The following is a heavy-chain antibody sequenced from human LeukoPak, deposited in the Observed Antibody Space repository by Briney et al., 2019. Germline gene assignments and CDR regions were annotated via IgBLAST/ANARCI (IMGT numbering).Heavy chain of an antibody. CDR1: GGSISSGSYS. V-gene: IGHV4-61*02. CDR2: IYTSGST. Sequence: RPSETLSLTCTVSGGSISSGSYSWSWIRQPAGKGLEWIGRIYTSGSTNYNPSLKSRVTISVDTSKNQFSLKLSSVTAADTAVYYCARGGSSSSWYVKEYFDYWGQGTLVTVSS. J-gene: IGHJ4*02. D-gene: IGHD6-13*01. CDR3: ARGGSSSSWYVKEYFDY.